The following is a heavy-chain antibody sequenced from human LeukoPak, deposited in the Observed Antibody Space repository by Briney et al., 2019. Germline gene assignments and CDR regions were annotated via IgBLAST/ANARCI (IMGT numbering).Heavy chain of an antibody. CDR3: ARSSSSRVDWFDP. V-gene: IGHV3-21*01. CDR2: ISSSSSYI. J-gene: IGHJ5*02. CDR1: GFTFSSYS. Sequence: GGSLRLSCAASGFTFSSYSMNWVRQAPGKWLEWVSSISSSSSYIYYADSVKGRFTISRDNAKNSLYLQMNSLRAEDTAVYYCARSSSSRVDWFDPWGQGTLVTVSS. D-gene: IGHD6-13*01.